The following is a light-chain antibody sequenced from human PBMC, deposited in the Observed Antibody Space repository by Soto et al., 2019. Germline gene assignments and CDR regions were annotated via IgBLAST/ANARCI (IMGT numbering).Light chain of an antibody. CDR1: QDIGNS. Sequence: DIQMSQSPSFVSAAVVDRVTLTCRASQDIGNSSVWYQQKPGKAPTLLIYTTSKLQRGVPSRFSGSGSGTHFTLTSTSLQPEDVATYYCHQARSFPTTFGQGTKVE. CDR2: TTS. CDR3: HQARSFPTT. V-gene: IGKV1-12*01. J-gene: IGKJ1*01.